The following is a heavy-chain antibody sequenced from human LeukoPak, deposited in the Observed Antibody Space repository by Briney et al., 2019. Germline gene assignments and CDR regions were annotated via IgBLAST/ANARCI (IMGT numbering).Heavy chain of an antibody. CDR1: GYTFSHYG. D-gene: IGHD5-12*01. Sequence: GGSLRLSCVISGYTFSHYGFHWVRQAPGKALEWVAFISYDGNNKYGDSVKGRFTISRDNSKSTLHLQMHGLRAEDTAVYYCARDPLDISRWTNAFDIWGQGTTVIVS. J-gene: IGHJ3*02. V-gene: IGHV3-30*03. CDR2: ISYDGNN. CDR3: ARDPLDISRWTNAFDI.